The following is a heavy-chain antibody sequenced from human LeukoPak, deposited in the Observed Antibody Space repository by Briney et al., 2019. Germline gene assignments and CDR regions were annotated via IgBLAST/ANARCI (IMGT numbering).Heavy chain of an antibody. CDR2: FDPEDGET. J-gene: IGHJ5*02. CDR3: ATATQARDGQWLNWLDP. D-gene: IGHD6-19*01. Sequence: ASVKVSCKVPGYTLTELSMHWVRQAPGKGLEWMGGFDPEDGETIYAQKFQGRVTMTEDTSTDTAYMELSSLRSEDTAVYYCATATQARDGQWLNWLDPWGQGTLVTVSS. CDR1: GYTLTELS. V-gene: IGHV1-24*01.